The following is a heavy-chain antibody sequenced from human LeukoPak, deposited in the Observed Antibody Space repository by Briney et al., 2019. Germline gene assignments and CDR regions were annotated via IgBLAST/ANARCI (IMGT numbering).Heavy chain of an antibody. D-gene: IGHD6-6*01. CDR1: GYTFTGYY. J-gene: IGHJ5*02. CDR3: ARGYTAGQLGWFDP. V-gene: IGHV1-18*04. CDR2: ISAYNGNT. Sequence: ASVKVSCKASGYTFTGYYMHWVRQAHGQGLEWMGWISAYNGNTNYAQKLQGRVTMTTDTSTSTAYMEPRSLRSDDTAVYYCARGYTAGQLGWFDPWGQGTLVTVSS.